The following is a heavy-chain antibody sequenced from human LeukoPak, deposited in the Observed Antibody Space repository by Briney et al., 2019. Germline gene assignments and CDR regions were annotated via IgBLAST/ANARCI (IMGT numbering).Heavy chain of an antibody. V-gene: IGHV3-23*01. D-gene: IGHD6-13*01. Sequence: PAGGSLRLSCAASGFTFSSYAMSWVRQAPGKGLEWVSAISGSGGSTYYADSVKGRFTISRDNSKSTLYLQINSLRAEDTAVYYCAKAVQQLVRFAHYFDYWGQGTLVTVSS. J-gene: IGHJ4*02. CDR2: ISGSGGST. CDR1: GFTFSSYA. CDR3: AKAVQQLVRFAHYFDY.